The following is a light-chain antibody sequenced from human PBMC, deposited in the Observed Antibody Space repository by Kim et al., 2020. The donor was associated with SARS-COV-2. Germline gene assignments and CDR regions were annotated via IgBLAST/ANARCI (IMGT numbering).Light chain of an antibody. CDR2: EVN. CDR3: SSYAGSNNKV. V-gene: IGLV2-8*01. J-gene: IGLJ1*01. Sequence: QSALTQPPSASGSSGQSVTISCTGTSSDVGGYNYVSWYQQHPGKAPKLMIYEVNKRPSGVPDRFSGSKSANTASLTVSGLQAEDEADYYCSSYAGSNNKVFGTGTKVTVL. CDR1: SSDVGGYNY.